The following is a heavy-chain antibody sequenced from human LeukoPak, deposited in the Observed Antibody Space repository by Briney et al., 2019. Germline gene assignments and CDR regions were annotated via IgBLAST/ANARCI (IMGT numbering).Heavy chain of an antibody. Sequence: PGGSLRLSCAASGFTVSSNYMSWVRQAPGKGLEWVSVIYSGGSTYYADSVKGRFTISRDNSKNTLYLQMNSLRAEDTAVYYCARDFKGQQLVPILQYYFDYWGQGTLVTVSS. CDR1: GFTVSSNY. CDR3: ARDFKGQQLVPILQYYFDY. J-gene: IGHJ4*02. D-gene: IGHD6-13*01. CDR2: IYSGGST. V-gene: IGHV3-66*01.